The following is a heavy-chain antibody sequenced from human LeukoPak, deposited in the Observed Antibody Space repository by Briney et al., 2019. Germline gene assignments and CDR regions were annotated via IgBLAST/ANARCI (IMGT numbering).Heavy chain of an antibody. V-gene: IGHV4-59*08. CDR3: ARQGYYDSSGHYYMDV. D-gene: IGHD3-22*01. Sequence: SETLSLTCTVSGDFINSYYWSWIRQPPRKGLEWIGYIYYTGSTNKNPSLKSRVTISLDTSKNQFSLKLSSVTAADTAVYYCARQGYYDSSGHYYMDVWGKGTTVTVSS. CDR2: IYYTGST. CDR1: GDFINSYY. J-gene: IGHJ6*03.